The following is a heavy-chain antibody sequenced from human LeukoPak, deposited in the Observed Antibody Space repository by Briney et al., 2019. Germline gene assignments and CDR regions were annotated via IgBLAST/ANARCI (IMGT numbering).Heavy chain of an antibody. CDR3: ATSPLGYCSGGSCYVPDY. V-gene: IGHV3-23*01. Sequence: GGSLRLSCAASGFTFSSYAMSWVRQAPGKGLEWVSAISGSGGSTYYADSVKGRFTISRDNSKNTLYLQMNSLRAEDTAVYYCATSPLGYCSGGSCYVPDYWGQGTLVTVSS. CDR1: GFTFSSYA. J-gene: IGHJ4*02. D-gene: IGHD2-15*01. CDR2: ISGSGGST.